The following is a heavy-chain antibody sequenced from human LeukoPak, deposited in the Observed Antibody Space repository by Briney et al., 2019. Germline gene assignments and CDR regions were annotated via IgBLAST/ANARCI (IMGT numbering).Heavy chain of an antibody. D-gene: IGHD3-10*01. J-gene: IGHJ4*02. V-gene: IGHV3-64*01. Sequence: GGSLRLSCAASGFTFSSYAMHWVRQAPGKGLEYISAISSDGGNTFYANSVKGRFTISRDNAKNSLYLQMNSLRAEDTAVYYCARAGLGTMVRGVPYYFDYWGQGTLVTVSS. CDR3: ARAGLGTMVRGVPYYFDY. CDR2: ISSDGGNT. CDR1: GFTFSSYA.